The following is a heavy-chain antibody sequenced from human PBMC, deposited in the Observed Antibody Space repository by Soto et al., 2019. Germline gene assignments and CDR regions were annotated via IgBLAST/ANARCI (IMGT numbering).Heavy chain of an antibody. CDR1: GFTFSNYA. J-gene: IGHJ4*02. V-gene: IGHV3-23*01. D-gene: IGHD6-13*01. CDR3: ATDTTYSGSWYGGIDS. Sequence: PGGSLRLCCSTSGFTFSNYAMTWVRQAPAKGLEWGSALTGGGTTTYYADSVKGRFTISRDISKNTLYLQMNSLRAKDTAVYSCATDTTYSGSWYGGIDSWAQGTLVTVSS. CDR2: LTGGGTTT.